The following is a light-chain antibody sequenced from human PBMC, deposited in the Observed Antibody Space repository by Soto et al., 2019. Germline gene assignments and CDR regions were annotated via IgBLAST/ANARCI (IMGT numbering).Light chain of an antibody. CDR3: PQYNNWPT. Sequence: EIVMTQSPATLSVSPGERATLSCRASQSVNSNLAWYQQKPGQAPRLLIYGASTRATGIPARFSGSGSGTEFTLTISSLQSEDFAVYYCPQYNNWPTFGPGTKVDIK. CDR2: GAS. J-gene: IGKJ3*01. V-gene: IGKV3-15*01. CDR1: QSVNSN.